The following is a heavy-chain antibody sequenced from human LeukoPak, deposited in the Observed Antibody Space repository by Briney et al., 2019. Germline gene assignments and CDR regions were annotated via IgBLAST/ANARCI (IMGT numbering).Heavy chain of an antibody. J-gene: IGHJ4*02. CDR1: GFTFSDHY. CDR3: ARGRSGYYWGSSYY. CDR2: INHSGST. D-gene: IGHD3-22*01. V-gene: IGHV4-34*01. Sequence: PGGSLRLSCAASGFTFSDHYMDWIRQPPGKGLEWIGEINHSGSTNYNPSLKSRVTISVDTSKNQFSLKLSSVTAADTAVYYCARGRSGYYWGSSYYWGQGTLVTVSS.